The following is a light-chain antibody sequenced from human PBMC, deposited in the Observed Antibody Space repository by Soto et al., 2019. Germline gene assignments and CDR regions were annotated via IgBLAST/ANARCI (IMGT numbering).Light chain of an antibody. CDR3: QKFDQWPWT. CDR1: QSVSSN. J-gene: IGKJ1*01. CDR2: GAS. Sequence: EIVLTQSPATLSVSPGERATLSCRASQSVSSNLAWYQQKPGQAPRLLMYGASTRDTGIPARFSGRGSGTEFTLPISRLQSEDFEVYYCQKFDQWPWTFGQGTKVDIK. V-gene: IGKV3-15*01.